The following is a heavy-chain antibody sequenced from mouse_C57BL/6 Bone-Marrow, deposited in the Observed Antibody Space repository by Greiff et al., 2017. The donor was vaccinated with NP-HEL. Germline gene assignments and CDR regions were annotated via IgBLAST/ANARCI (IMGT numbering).Heavy chain of an antibody. V-gene: IGHV5-4*03. CDR2: ISAGGSYT. CDR1: GFTFSSYA. D-gene: IGHD2-3*01. Sequence: EVKLQESGGGLVKPGGSLKLSCAASGFTFSSYAMSWVRQTPEKRLEWVATISAGGSYTYYPDNVKGRFTISRDNAKNNLYLQMSHLKSEDTAMYYCARWLLEYFDVWGTGTTVTVSS. CDR3: ARWLLEYFDV. J-gene: IGHJ1*03.